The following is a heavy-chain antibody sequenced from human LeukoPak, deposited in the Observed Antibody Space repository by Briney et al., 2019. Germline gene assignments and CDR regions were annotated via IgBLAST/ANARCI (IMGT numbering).Heavy chain of an antibody. J-gene: IGHJ4*02. CDR1: GLPISSYA. V-gene: IGHV3-23*01. CDR2: ISGSGGRT. CDR3: AKDLRSGYDSYYFDY. D-gene: IGHD5-12*01. Sequence: GGSLRLSCAASGLPISSYAMSWVRQAPGKGLEWVSAISGSGGRTYYADSVKGRFTISRDNSKNTLYLQMNSLRAEDTAVYYCAKDLRSGYDSYYFDYWGQGTLVTVSS.